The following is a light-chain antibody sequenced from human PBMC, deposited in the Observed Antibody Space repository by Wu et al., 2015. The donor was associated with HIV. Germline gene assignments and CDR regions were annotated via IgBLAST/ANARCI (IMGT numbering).Light chain of an antibody. J-gene: IGKJ1*01. Sequence: EIVLTQSPATLSLSPGERVTLSCRASQSVGSYLAWYQQKPGQAPRLLIYDASNRATGIPARLSGSGSGTDFTLTISSLEPEDFAVYYCLQRSKWPWTFGQGTKVEIK. CDR1: QSVGSY. CDR2: DAS. CDR3: LQRSKWPWT. V-gene: IGKV3-11*01.